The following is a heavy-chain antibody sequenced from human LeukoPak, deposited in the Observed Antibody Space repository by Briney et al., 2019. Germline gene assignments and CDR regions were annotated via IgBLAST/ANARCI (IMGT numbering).Heavy chain of an antibody. CDR3: ATLDIDSSSGWYFRY. CDR1: RGSITTYY. CDR2: VYSSGST. D-gene: IGHD6-19*01. Sequence: SETLSLTCTVSRGSITTYYWGWIRQPPGKTLEWIGYVYSSGSTNYSPSFKSRVTMIADTSKNQFSLKLTSVTAADTAVYYCATLDIDSSSGWYFRYWGQGTLVSVSS. J-gene: IGHJ4*02. V-gene: IGHV4-59*01.